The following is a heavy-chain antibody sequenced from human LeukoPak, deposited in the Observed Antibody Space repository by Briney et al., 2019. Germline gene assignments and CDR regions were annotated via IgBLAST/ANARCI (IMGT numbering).Heavy chain of an antibody. CDR1: GYTFTGYY. V-gene: IGHV1-2*02. Sequence: ASVKVSCKASGYTFTGYYMHWVRQAPGQGLEWMGWTNPNSGGTNYAQKFQGRVTMTRDTSISTAYMELSRLRSDDTAVYYCARVQGVPAAIARAFDIWGQGTMVTVSS. CDR2: TNPNSGGT. CDR3: ARVQGVPAAIARAFDI. J-gene: IGHJ3*02. D-gene: IGHD2-2*02.